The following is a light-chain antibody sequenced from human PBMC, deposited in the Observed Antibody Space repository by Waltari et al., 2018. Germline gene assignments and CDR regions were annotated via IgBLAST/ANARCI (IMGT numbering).Light chain of an antibody. Sequence: DIQMTQSPSTLSASVGDRVTILCRASQTVHNWVAWYQQKPGAAPKLLSYKTSTLQSGVPSRFSGSGSGTEFTLTVSSLQPDDFATYYCQQYDAGSTFGQGTQLEI. J-gene: IGKJ2*01. CDR2: KTS. CDR1: QTVHNW. CDR3: QQYDAGST. V-gene: IGKV1-5*03.